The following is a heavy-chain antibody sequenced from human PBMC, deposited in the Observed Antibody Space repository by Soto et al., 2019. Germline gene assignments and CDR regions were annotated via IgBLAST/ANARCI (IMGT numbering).Heavy chain of an antibody. J-gene: IGHJ2*01. Sequence: PGGSLRLSCAASGLTFSSYSMNWVRQAPGKGLEWVSYISSSSSTIYYADSVKGRFTISRDNAKNSLYLQMNSLRAEDTAVYYCAKEPVGPDWYFDLWGRGTLVTVSS. V-gene: IGHV3-48*01. CDR1: GLTFSSYS. CDR2: ISSSSSTI. CDR3: AKEPVGPDWYFDL.